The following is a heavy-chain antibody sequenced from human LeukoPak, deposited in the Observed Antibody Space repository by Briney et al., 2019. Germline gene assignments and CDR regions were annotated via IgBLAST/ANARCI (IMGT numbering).Heavy chain of an antibody. J-gene: IGHJ3*02. CDR3: ARGGLIQRHAFDI. Sequence: GESLRLSCAASGFPFSSYAMSWVRQAPGKGLEWVSSITSSSSYIYYADSVKGRFTISRDNAKNSLYLQMNSLRAEDTAVYYCARGGLIQRHAFDIWGQGTMVTVSS. CDR1: GFPFSSYA. CDR2: ITSSSSYI. V-gene: IGHV3-21*01. D-gene: IGHD1-1*01.